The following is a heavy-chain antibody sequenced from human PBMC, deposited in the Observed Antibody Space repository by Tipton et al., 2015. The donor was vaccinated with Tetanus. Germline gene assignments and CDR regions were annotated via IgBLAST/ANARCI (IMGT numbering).Heavy chain of an antibody. J-gene: IGHJ3*01. V-gene: IGHV4-4*07. CDR1: GVSITRHY. Sequence: TLSLTCTVSGVSITRHYWTWIRQSAGKGPQWIGRIFSSGTTDYNPSLRSRLTMSVDKSRNQVSLRLNSTTDADTAVYYCGRPVYGYDVFDLWGQGTAVTVS. CDR2: IFSSGTT. D-gene: IGHD5-24*01. CDR3: GRPVYGYDVFDL.